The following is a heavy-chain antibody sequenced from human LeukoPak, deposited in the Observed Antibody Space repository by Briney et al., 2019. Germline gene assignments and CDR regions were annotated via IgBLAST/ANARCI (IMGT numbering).Heavy chain of an antibody. Sequence: ASVKVSCEASGYTFTGYYMHWVRQAPGQGLEWMGWINPNSGGTNYAQKFQGRVTMTRDTSISTAYMELSRLRSDDTAVYYCARAKLRISSGWYVPPIDYWGQGTLVTVSS. CDR1: GYTFTGYY. J-gene: IGHJ4*02. D-gene: IGHD6-19*01. V-gene: IGHV1-2*02. CDR2: INPNSGGT. CDR3: ARAKLRISSGWYVPPIDY.